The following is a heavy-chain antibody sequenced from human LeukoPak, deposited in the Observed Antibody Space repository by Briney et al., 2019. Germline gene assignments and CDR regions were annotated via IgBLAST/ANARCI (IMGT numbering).Heavy chain of an antibody. J-gene: IGHJ3*02. Sequence: PSETLSLTCTVSGGSISSYYWSWIRQPAGKGLEWIGRIYASGSINYNPSLKSRVTMSVDTSKNQLSLKLTSVTAADTAVYYCARDHRQDAFDIWGQGTMVAVSS. CDR1: GGSISSYY. V-gene: IGHV4-4*07. CDR2: IYASGSI. CDR3: ARDHRQDAFDI.